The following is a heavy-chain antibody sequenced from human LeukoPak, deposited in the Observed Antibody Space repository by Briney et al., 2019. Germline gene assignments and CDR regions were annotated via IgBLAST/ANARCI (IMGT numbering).Heavy chain of an antibody. J-gene: IGHJ4*02. CDR2: INPNSGGT. D-gene: IGHD3-22*01. CDR1: GYTFTGYY. V-gene: IGHV1-2*02. CDR3: ASGRYYYDSSGLFDY. Sequence: RASVTVSCKASGYTFTGYYMHWLRQAPGQGLEGMGWINPNSGGTNYAQKLQGRVTMTRDTSISTAYVELSRLTSDDTAVYYCASGRYYYDSSGLFDYWGQGTLVTVSS.